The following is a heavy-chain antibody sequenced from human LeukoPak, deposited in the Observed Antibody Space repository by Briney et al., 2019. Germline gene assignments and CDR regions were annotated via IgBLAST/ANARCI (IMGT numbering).Heavy chain of an antibody. CDR3: ARDALPPYCSGGSCYSKAFDI. Sequence: SSETLSLTCTVSGGSISSYYWSWIRQPAGKGLEWVGRIYTSGSTNYNPSLKSRATMSVDTSKNQFSLKLSSVTAADTAVYYCARDALPPYCSGGSCYSKAFDIWGQGTMVTVSS. J-gene: IGHJ3*02. CDR1: GGSISSYY. V-gene: IGHV4-4*07. D-gene: IGHD2-15*01. CDR2: IYTSGST.